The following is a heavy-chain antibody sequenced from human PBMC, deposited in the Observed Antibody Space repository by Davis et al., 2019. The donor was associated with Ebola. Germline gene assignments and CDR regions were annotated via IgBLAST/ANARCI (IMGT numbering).Heavy chain of an antibody. CDR3: AKKPRNGSGSYGMDV. V-gene: IGHV3-7*03. CDR1: GISFGTNW. CDR2: MAQDGSQI. J-gene: IGHJ6*02. Sequence: GGSLRLSCAASGISFGTNWMSWVRQAPGKGLEWVANMAQDGSQIYYVDSVKGRFTISRDNAKNSLYLQMNSLRAEDTAVYYCAKKPRNGSGSYGMDVWGQGTTVTVSS. D-gene: IGHD3-10*01.